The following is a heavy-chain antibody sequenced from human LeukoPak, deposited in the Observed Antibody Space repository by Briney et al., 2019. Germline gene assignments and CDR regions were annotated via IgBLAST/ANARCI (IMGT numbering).Heavy chain of an antibody. CDR2: TYYRSKWYN. J-gene: IGHJ4*02. D-gene: IGHD3-16*01. V-gene: IGHV6-1*01. CDR1: GDSVSSNSAA. Sequence: SQTLSLTCAISGDSVSSNSAAWNWIRQSPSRGLEWLGRTYYRSKWYNDYAVSVKSRITINPDTSKNQFSLQLNSVTPEDTAVYYCARGHSSYGFGGKKYYFDYWGQGTLVTVSS. CDR3: ARGHSSYGFGGKKYYFDY.